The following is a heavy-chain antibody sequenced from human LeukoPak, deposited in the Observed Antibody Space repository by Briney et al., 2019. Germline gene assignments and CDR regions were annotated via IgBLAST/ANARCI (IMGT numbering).Heavy chain of an antibody. CDR2: INPNSGGT. CDR3: AGGRYDYLWGSYRLDY. D-gene: IGHD3-16*02. V-gene: IGHV1-2*02. Sequence: ASVKVSCKASGYTFTGYYMHWVRQAPGQGLEWMGWINPNSGGTHYAQKFQGRVTMTRDTSISTAYMEQSRLRSDDTALYYCAGGRYDYLWGSYRLDYWGQGTLVTVSS. CDR1: GYTFTGYY. J-gene: IGHJ4*02.